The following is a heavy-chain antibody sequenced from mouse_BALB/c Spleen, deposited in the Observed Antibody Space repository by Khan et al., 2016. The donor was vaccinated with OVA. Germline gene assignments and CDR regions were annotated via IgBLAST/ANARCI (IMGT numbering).Heavy chain of an antibody. CDR2: IWSGGST. J-gene: IGHJ3*01. CDR3: ARNYDYGEGLAY. V-gene: IGHV2-2*02. CDR1: GFSLTSYG. D-gene: IGHD2-4*01. Sequence: QVQLKQSGPGLVQPSQSLSITCTVSGFSLTSYGVHWVRQSPGKGLEWLGVIWSGGSTDYNAAFISRLSISKDNSKSQVFFKMYSLQANDTAIYYCARNYDYGEGLAYWGQGTLVTVSA.